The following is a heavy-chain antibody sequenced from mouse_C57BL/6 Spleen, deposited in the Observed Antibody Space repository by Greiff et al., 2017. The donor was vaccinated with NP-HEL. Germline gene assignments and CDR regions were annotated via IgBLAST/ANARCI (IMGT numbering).Heavy chain of an antibody. D-gene: IGHD2-2*01. CDR1: GYTFTEYT. Sequence: QVQLQQSGAELVKPGASVKLSCKASGYTFTEYTIHWVKQRSGQGLEWIGWFYPGSGSIKYNEKFKDKATLTADNSSSTVYMELSRLTSEDSAVYFCARHEAGMVTTGYYAMDYWGQGTSVTVSS. J-gene: IGHJ4*01. CDR2: FYPGSGSI. V-gene: IGHV1-62-2*01. CDR3: ARHEAGMVTTGYYAMDY.